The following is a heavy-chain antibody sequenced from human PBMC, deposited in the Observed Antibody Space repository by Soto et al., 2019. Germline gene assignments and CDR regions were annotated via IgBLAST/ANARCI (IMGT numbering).Heavy chain of an antibody. D-gene: IGHD6-13*01. CDR2: IWYDGSNK. CDR1: GFTFSRYR. J-gene: IGHJ4*02. V-gene: IGHV3-33*01. Sequence: QVQLVESGGGVVQPGRSLRLSCAASGFTFSRYRMHWVRQAPGKGLEWVAVIWYDGSNKYYADSVKGRFTISRDNSKKRLYLQMNSMRAEDTAVYYCASWGIAAGDYWGQGTLVTVS. CDR3: ASWGIAAGDY.